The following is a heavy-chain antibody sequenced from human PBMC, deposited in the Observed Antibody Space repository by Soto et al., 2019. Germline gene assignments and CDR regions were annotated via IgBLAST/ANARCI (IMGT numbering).Heavy chain of an antibody. V-gene: IGHV4-31*03. D-gene: IGHD6-19*01. J-gene: IGHJ3*02. CDR1: GDSISSGGVS. CDR3: ARTAVAHALDI. Sequence: SETLSLPCTVSGDSISSGGVSWSWISKHPRNGLERIGHIDYSGSTYYHPSLKSRVTTSVDTSKHQFSLKLCVVTAADTTSYNCARTAVAHALDIWGQVPMHTVPS. CDR2: IDYSGST.